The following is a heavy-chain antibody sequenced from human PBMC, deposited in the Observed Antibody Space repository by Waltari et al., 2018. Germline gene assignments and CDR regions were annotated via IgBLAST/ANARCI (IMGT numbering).Heavy chain of an antibody. J-gene: IGHJ3*01. V-gene: IGHV1-69*05. D-gene: IGHD1-26*01. CDR1: GGTFGPYA. Sequence: QVHLVQSGAEVRKPGSSVKVSCEASGGTFGPYALSWVRQDPGQGVEWMGGFLPISGTPNYAQKSQGRVNVATDELTTTAYMELSSLRSDDTAVYYCAKRIVGGPFDVWGQGTMVTVSS. CDR3: AKRIVGGPFDV. CDR2: FLPISGTP.